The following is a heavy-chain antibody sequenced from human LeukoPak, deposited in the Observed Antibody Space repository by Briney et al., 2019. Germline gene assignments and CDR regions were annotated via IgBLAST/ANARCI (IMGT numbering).Heavy chain of an antibody. CDR2: TNPKSGGT. CDR3: ARDRSYYYDSSGYYGGTVDY. Sequence: ASVKVSCKASGYTFIGYYIHWVRQAPGQGLEWMGWTNPKSGGTNYVQKFQGRVTMTRDTSISTAYMELSRLTSDDTAVYYCARDRSYYYDSSGYYGGTVDYWGQGTLVTASS. J-gene: IGHJ4*02. V-gene: IGHV1-2*02. D-gene: IGHD3-22*01. CDR1: GYTFIGYY.